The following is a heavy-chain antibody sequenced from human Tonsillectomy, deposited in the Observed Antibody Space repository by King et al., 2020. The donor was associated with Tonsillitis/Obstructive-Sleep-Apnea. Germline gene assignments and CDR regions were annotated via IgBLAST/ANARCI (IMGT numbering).Heavy chain of an antibody. D-gene: IGHD2-2*01. CDR1: GGSISSYY. CDR3: ARDHCSSTSCYGNYYYMDV. V-gene: IGHV4-59*01. CDR2: IFYSGST. Sequence: QLQESGPGLVKPSETLSLTCTVSGGSISSYYWSWIRQPPGKGLEWIGYIFYSGSTNYNPSLMIRVTISVDTSKNQFSLKLSSVTAADTAVYYCARDHCSSTSCYGNYYYMDVWGKGTTVTVSS. J-gene: IGHJ6*03.